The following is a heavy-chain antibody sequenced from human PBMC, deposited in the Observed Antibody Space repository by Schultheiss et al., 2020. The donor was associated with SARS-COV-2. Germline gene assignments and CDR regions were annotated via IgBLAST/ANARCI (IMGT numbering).Heavy chain of an antibody. Sequence: GGSLRLSCAASGFTFSSYGMHWVRQAPGKGLEWVAVISYDGSNKYYADSVKGRFTISRDNSKNTLCLQMNSLRAEDKAVYYCAKDQATVTYYYYYGMDVWGQGTTVNVSS. CDR1: GFTFSSYG. CDR3: AKDQATVTYYYYYGMDV. D-gene: IGHD4-11*01. J-gene: IGHJ6*02. V-gene: IGHV3-30*18. CDR2: ISYDGSNK.